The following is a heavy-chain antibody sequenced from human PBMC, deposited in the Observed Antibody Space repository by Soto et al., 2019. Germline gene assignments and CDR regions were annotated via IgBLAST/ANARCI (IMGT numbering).Heavy chain of an antibody. D-gene: IGHD5-12*01. CDR1: GFTFSSYW. J-gene: IGHJ3*02. V-gene: IGHV3-7*01. Sequence: EVQLVESGGGLVQPGGSLRLSCAASGFTFSSYWMSWVPPAPGKGLEWVANIKQDGSEKYYVDSVKGRFTISRDNAQNSLSMQRNSLRAEDTAVYYCAPITDDAFDIWGQGTMVTVSS. CDR2: IKQDGSEK. CDR3: APITDDAFDI.